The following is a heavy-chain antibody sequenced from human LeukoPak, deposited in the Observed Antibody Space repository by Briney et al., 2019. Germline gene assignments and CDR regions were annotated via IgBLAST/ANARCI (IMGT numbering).Heavy chain of an antibody. CDR2: IIPIFGTT. V-gene: IGHV1-69*05. Sequence: GASVKVSCKASGGTFSSYAISWVRQAPGQGLEWMGGIIPIFGTTNYAQKFQGRVTITTDESTSTAYMELSSLRSEDTAVYYCATAPIWSGYSYSYYYYMDVWGKGTTVTVSS. CDR1: GGTFSSYA. J-gene: IGHJ6*03. D-gene: IGHD3-3*01. CDR3: ATAPIWSGYSYSYYYYMDV.